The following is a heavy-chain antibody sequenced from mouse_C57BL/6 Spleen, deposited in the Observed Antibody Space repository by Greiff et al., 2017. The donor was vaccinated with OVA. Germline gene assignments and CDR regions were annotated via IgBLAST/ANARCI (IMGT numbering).Heavy chain of an antibody. CDR3: ASHYYGSSYYFDY. D-gene: IGHD1-1*01. J-gene: IGHJ2*01. CDR2: IYPRDGST. Sequence: QVQLQQSDAELVKPGASVKISCKVSGYTFTDHTIHWLKQRPEQGLEWIGYIYPRDGSTKYNEKFKGKATLTADKSSSTAYMQLNSLTSEDSAVYFCASHYYGSSYYFDYWGQGTTLTVSS. V-gene: IGHV1-78*01. CDR1: GYTFTDHT.